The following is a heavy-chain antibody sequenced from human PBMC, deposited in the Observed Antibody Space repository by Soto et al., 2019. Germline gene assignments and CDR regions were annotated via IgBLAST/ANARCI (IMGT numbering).Heavy chain of an antibody. D-gene: IGHD6-19*01. V-gene: IGHV3-23*01. CDR3: AKARQAVAGTGAFDS. Sequence: EVQLLESGGGLIQPGGSLRLSCAASGFTFSPYAMTWVRQAPGKGLEWVSAFSASDGSTQYADSVQGRFTISRDNSKNTLYLQMNSLSAEDTAVYYCAKARQAVAGTGAFDSWGQGTLVTVSS. CDR2: FSASDGST. J-gene: IGHJ4*02. CDR1: GFTFSPYA.